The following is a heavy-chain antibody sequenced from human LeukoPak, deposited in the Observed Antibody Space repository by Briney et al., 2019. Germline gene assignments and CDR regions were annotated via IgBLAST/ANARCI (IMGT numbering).Heavy chain of an antibody. J-gene: IGHJ4*02. D-gene: IGHD2-21*01. CDR1: GYTFSRHG. V-gene: IGHV3-33*01. Sequence: GGSLRLSCAVSGYTFSRHGMHWVRHAPGKGLEWVAAIWYDGSYQYYADSVKGRFTISRDNSKNMLYLQMDSLRGEDTALYYCARLWGSVSGYFDYWGQGTLVTVSS. CDR3: ARLWGSVSGYFDY. CDR2: IWYDGSYQ.